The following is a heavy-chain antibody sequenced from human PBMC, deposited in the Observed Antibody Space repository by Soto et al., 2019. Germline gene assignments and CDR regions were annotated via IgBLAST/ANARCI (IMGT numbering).Heavy chain of an antibody. Sequence: QVHLVQSGAEVKKPGASVKVSCKASGYTFTSYAMYWVRQAPGQRLEWMGWINAGNGNTKYSQKFQGRVTITRDTSASTAYMELSSLRSEDTAVYYCARDLALGLSDYWGQGTLVTVSS. CDR3: ARDLALGLSDY. J-gene: IGHJ4*02. D-gene: IGHD3-16*01. CDR2: INAGNGNT. CDR1: GYTFTSYA. V-gene: IGHV1-3*01.